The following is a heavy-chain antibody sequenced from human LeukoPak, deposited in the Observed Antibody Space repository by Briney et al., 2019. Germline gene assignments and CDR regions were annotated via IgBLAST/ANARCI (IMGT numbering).Heavy chain of an antibody. V-gene: IGHV3-30*04. J-gene: IGHJ4*02. CDR2: ISYDGSNE. CDR1: GFTFSSNG. D-gene: IGHD3-3*01. CDR3: ATGGKFDFWSGYHIDN. Sequence: GRSLRLSCEVSGFTFSSNGMHWVRQAPGKGLEWVAVISYDGSNEKVADSVKGRFTVSRDNSKHTLYLHMNSLRSDDTAMYYCATGGKFDFWSGYHIDNWGQGTLVTVSS.